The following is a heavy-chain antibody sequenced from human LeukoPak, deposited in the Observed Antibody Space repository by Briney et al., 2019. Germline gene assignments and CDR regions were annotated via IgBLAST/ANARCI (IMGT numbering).Heavy chain of an antibody. CDR2: INPSGGST. CDR3: ARDSRATADNFDY. Sequence: ASVKVSCKASGHTFSGYYMHWVRQAPGQGLEWMGIINPSGGSTSYAQKFQGRVTMTRDMSTSTVYMELSSLRSEDTAVYYCARDSRATADNFDYWGQGTLVTVSS. D-gene: IGHD5-18*01. CDR1: GHTFSGYY. V-gene: IGHV1-46*01. J-gene: IGHJ4*02.